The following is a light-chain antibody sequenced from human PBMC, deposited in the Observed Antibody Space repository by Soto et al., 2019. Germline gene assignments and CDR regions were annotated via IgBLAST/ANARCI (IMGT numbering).Light chain of an antibody. CDR3: TSYTTTSTLV. J-gene: IGLJ2*01. Sequence: QSVLTQPASVSGSPGQSITIFCTGTSSDIGAYNYDSWFQQYPGKAPKCMIYDVYNRPSGVSDRFSGSKSGNTASLTISGLQPEDEAVYYCTSYTTTSTLVLGGGTKLTVL. CDR1: SSDIGAYNY. CDR2: DVY. V-gene: IGLV2-14*01.